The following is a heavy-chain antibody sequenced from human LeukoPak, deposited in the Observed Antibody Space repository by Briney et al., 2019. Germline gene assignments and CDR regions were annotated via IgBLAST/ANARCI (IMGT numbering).Heavy chain of an antibody. J-gene: IGHJ4*02. Sequence: GGSLGLSCAASGFTFSSYGMHWVRQAPGKGLEWVAVISYDGSNKYYADSVKGRFTISRDNSKNTLYLQMNSLRAEDTAVYYCAKDLAAGLDYWGQGTLVTVSS. CDR1: GFTFSSYG. D-gene: IGHD6-13*01. CDR3: AKDLAAGLDY. CDR2: ISYDGSNK. V-gene: IGHV3-30*18.